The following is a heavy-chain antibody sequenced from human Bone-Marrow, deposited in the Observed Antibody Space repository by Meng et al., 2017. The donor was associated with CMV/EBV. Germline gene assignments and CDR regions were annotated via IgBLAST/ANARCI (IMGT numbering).Heavy chain of an antibody. CDR2: ISSSGTYT. D-gene: IGHD1-26*01. J-gene: IGHJ6*02. CDR3: GRALVGGTGGTDV. Sequence: GGSLRLSCAASGFTFDDYAMHWVRQAPGKGLEWVSAISSSGTYTYYADSVKGRFTISRDNAKKSLYLQMNSLRAEDMSVYYCGRALVGGTGGTDVWGQGTTVTVSS. CDR1: GFTFDDYA. V-gene: IGHV3-21*01.